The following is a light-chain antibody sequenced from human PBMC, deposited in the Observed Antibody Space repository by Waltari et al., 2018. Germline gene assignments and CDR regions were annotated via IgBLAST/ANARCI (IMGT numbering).Light chain of an antibody. CDR1: QSVSSN. V-gene: IGKV3-15*01. CDR2: GAS. CDR3: QQYNSWPPRYT. J-gene: IGKJ2*01. Sequence: EIVLTQSPATLSVSPGERATLSCRASQSVSSNLAWYQHKPAQPPRLLIYGASTRATGIPAMFSGSGSGTEFTLTISSLQSEDFAVYYCQQYNSWPPRYTFGQGTNLESK.